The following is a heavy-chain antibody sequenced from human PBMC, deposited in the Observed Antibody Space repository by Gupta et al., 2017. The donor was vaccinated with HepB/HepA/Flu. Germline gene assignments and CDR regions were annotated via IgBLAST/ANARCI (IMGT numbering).Heavy chain of an antibody. Sequence: EVQLLEFGGGLVQPGGSLRLSCAASGFTFSSYAMSWVRQAPGKGLDWVSGISGSGGNTYYADSVKGRFTISRDNIKNTLYLQMNSLRAEDTAVYYCAKDVFGAGSNYFDYWGQGILVTVSS. D-gene: IGHD3-10*01. V-gene: IGHV3-23*01. CDR3: AKDVFGAGSNYFDY. J-gene: IGHJ4*02. CDR1: GFTFSSYA. CDR2: ISGSGGNT.